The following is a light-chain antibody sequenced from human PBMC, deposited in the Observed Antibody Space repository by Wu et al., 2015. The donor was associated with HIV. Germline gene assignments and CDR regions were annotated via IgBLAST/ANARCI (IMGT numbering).Light chain of an antibody. Sequence: EIVLTQSPGTLSLSPGEGATLSCRASQSVSSSYLAWYQQKPGQAPRLLIYGASSRATGIPDRLSGSGSGTDFTLTISRLEPEDFAVYYCQQYGSSPALTFGGGTKVEIK. CDR1: QSVSSSY. V-gene: IGKV3-20*01. CDR2: GAS. J-gene: IGKJ4*01. CDR3: QQYGSSPALT.